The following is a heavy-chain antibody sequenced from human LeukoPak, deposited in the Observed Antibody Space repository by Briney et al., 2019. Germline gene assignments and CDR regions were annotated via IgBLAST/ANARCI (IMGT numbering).Heavy chain of an antibody. Sequence: PGGSLRLSCAASGFTFSDYYMSWIRQAPGKGLEWVSYISSSGSTIYYADSVKGRFTISRDNAKNSLYLQMNSLRAEDTAVYYCARDRLMYYYDSSAAFDIWGQGTMVTVSS. J-gene: IGHJ3*02. CDR1: GFTFSDYY. V-gene: IGHV3-11*01. CDR3: ARDRLMYYYDSSAAFDI. CDR2: ISSSGSTI. D-gene: IGHD3-22*01.